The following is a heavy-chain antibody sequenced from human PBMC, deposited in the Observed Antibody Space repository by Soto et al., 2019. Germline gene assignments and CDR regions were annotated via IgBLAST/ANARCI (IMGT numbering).Heavy chain of an antibody. V-gene: IGHV3-30-3*01. CDR2: ISHDGTSR. D-gene: IGHD3-10*01. Sequence: QVRLVESGGGVVQPGRSLRLSCAASGFTFNIYAMRWVRQAPGKGLEWVAVISHDGTSRYYADSVKGRVTISRDNSKSMVVVQMNSLGVEDKAVYYCVRSSGVPTPDFAYWGQGTLVTVSS. CDR3: VRSSGVPTPDFAY. CDR1: GFTFNIYA. J-gene: IGHJ4*02.